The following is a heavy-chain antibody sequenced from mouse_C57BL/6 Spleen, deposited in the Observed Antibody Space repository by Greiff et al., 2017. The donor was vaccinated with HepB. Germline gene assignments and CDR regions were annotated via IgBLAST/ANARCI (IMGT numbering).Heavy chain of an antibody. CDR2: INPNNGGT. Sequence: VQLQQSGPELVKPGSSVKISCKASGYTFTDYYMNWVKQSHGKSLEWIGDINPNNGGTSYNQKFKGKATLTVDKSSSTAYMELRSLSSEDSAVYYYATPGYINLYAMDCWCQGTPATISS. J-gene: IGHJ4*01. D-gene: IGHD1-3*01. V-gene: IGHV1-26*01. CDR3: ATPGYINLYAMDC. CDR1: GYTFTDYY.